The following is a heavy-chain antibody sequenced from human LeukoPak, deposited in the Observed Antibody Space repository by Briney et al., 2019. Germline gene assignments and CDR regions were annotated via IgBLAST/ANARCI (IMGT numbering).Heavy chain of an antibody. CDR2: IIPIFGTA. Sequence: SVEVSSKASVGTFTSYAIRWVRQAPGQGLEWMGGIIPIFGTANYAQKFQGRVTITAYESTSTAYMELSSLRSEDTAVYYCARGAGIAAAGDFRYCRQGTLVTVSS. V-gene: IGHV1-69*01. CDR1: VGTFTSYA. J-gene: IGHJ4*02. CDR3: ARGAGIAAAGDFRY. D-gene: IGHD6-13*01.